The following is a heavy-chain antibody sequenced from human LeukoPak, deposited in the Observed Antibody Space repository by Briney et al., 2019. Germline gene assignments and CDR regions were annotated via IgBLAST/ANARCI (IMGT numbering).Heavy chain of an antibody. CDR1: GFTFSTNG. CDR3: AKDVGKWESLHFFDY. CDR2: ISGSGAST. Sequence: GGSLRLSCLTSGFTFSTNGMSWVRQAPGKGLEWISGISGSGASTYYADSVTGRFTISRDNPRNTLYLQMNSLRGDDTAVYYCAKDVGKWESLHFFDYWGQGTLVTVSS. J-gene: IGHJ4*02. D-gene: IGHD1-26*01. V-gene: IGHV3-23*01.